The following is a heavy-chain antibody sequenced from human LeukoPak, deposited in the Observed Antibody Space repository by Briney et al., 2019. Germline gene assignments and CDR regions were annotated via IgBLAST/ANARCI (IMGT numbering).Heavy chain of an antibody. Sequence: SETLSLTCTVSGYSISSGYYWGWIRQPPGKGLEWIGSIYNSGSTYYNPSLKSRVTISVDMSKNQFSLKMSSVTAADTAVYYCARAYSSSWYWNWFDPWGQGTLVTVSS. CDR3: ARAYSSSWYWNWFDP. J-gene: IGHJ5*02. CDR1: GYSISSGYY. CDR2: IYNSGST. V-gene: IGHV4-38-2*02. D-gene: IGHD6-13*01.